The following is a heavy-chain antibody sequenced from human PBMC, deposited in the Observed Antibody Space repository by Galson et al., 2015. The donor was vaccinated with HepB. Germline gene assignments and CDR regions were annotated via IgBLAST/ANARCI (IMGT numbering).Heavy chain of an antibody. V-gene: IGHV3-7*03. CDR3: ARDRYATI. CDR2: IKEDGSEK. Sequence: SLRLSCAASGFTFGSYWMGWVRQAPGKGLEWVANIKEDGSEKYYVGSVKGRSTISRDSAENSLYLLMNSLRAEDTALYYCARDRYATIWGQGTLVTVSS. D-gene: IGHD3-16*02. CDR1: GFTFGSYW. J-gene: IGHJ4*02.